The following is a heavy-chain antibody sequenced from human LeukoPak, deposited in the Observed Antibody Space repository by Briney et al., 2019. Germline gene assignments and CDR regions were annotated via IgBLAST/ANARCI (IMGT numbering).Heavy chain of an antibody. CDR2: IRYDGSNK. J-gene: IGHJ4*02. CDR1: GFTFSSYG. CDR3: AKEVYYYDSRGFFDY. D-gene: IGHD3-22*01. Sequence: GGSLRLSCAASGFTFSSYGMHWVRQAPGKGLEWVAFIRYDGSNKYYADSVKGRFTISRDNSKNTLYLQMNSLRAEDTAVYYCAKEVYYYDSRGFFDYWGQGTLVTVSS. V-gene: IGHV3-30*02.